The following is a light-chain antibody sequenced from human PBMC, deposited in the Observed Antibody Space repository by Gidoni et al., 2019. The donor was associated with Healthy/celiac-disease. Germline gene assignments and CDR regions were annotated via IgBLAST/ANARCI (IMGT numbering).Light chain of an antibody. CDR3: QQYNNWLT. CDR2: GAS. CDR1: QSVSSN. V-gene: IGKV3-15*01. Sequence: PATLSVSPGERATLSCRASQSVSSNLAWYQQKPGQAPRLLIYGASTRATGIPARFSGSGSGTEFTLTISSLQSEDFAVYYCQQYNNWLTFGGXTKVEIK. J-gene: IGKJ4*01.